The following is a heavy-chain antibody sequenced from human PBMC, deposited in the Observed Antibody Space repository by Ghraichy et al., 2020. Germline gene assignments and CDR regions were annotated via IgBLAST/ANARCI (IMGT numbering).Heavy chain of an antibody. D-gene: IGHD1-26*01. J-gene: IGHJ4*02. CDR2: ISGSGGST. Sequence: GGSLRLSCAASGFTFSSYAMSWVRQAPGKGLEWVSAISGSGGSTYYADSVKGRFTISRDNSKNTLYLQMNSLRAEDTAVYYCAKEKRAYSGSYGRRGFDYWGQGTLVTVSS. CDR1: GFTFSSYA. V-gene: IGHV3-23*01. CDR3: AKEKRAYSGSYGRRGFDY.